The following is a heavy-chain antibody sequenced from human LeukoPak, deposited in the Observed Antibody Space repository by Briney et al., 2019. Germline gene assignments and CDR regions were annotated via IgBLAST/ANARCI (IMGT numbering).Heavy chain of an antibody. V-gene: IGHV4-59*12. Sequence: PSETLSLTCTVSGGSISSYYWSWIRQPPGKGLEWIGYIYYSGSTNYNPSLKSRVTISVGTSKNQFSLKLSSVTAADTAVYYCARELVVVPAAINWFDPWGQGTLVTVSS. CDR3: ARELVVVPAAINWFDP. CDR1: GGSISSYY. J-gene: IGHJ5*02. CDR2: IYYSGST. D-gene: IGHD2-2*01.